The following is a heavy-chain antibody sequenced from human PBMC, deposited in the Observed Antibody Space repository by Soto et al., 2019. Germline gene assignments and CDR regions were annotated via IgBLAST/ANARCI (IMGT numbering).Heavy chain of an antibody. D-gene: IGHD3-22*01. CDR1: GFTFSSCA. J-gene: IGHJ4*02. Sequence: EVQLLESGGGLVQPGGSLRLSCAASGFTFSSCAMGWVRQAPGKGLEWVSGISGNGGSTYYADSVKGRFTISRDTSQNPLYLQMDSLGAEDVAIYYCAEVGGYGNDYYDFWGQGTLVTVSS. CDR2: ISGNGGST. V-gene: IGHV3-23*01. CDR3: AEVGGYGNDYYDF.